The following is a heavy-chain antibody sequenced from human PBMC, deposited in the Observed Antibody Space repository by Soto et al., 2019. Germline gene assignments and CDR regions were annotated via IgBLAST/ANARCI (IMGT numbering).Heavy chain of an antibody. CDR2: INHSGST. Sequence: TLSLTCAVYGGSFSGYYWSWIRQPPGKGLEWIGEINHSGSTNYNPSLKSRVTISVDTSKNQFSLKLSSVTAADTAVYYCARGIGYSGYDYREEFDYWGQGTLVTVSS. CDR1: GGSFSGYY. D-gene: IGHD5-12*01. CDR3: ARGIGYSGYDYREEFDY. J-gene: IGHJ4*02. V-gene: IGHV4-34*01.